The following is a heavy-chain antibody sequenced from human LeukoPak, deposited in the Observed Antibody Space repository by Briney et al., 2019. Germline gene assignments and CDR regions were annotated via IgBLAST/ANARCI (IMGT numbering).Heavy chain of an antibody. CDR2: ISYDGSNK. V-gene: IGHV3-30*03. CDR3: ARARGGYDFDY. J-gene: IGHJ4*02. Sequence: GSLRLSCAASGFTFSSYGMHWVRRAPGKGLEWVAVISYDGSNKYYADSVKGRFTISRDNSKNTLYLQMNSLRAEDTAVYYCARARGGYDFDYWGQGSLVTVSS. D-gene: IGHD5-12*01. CDR1: GFTFSSYG.